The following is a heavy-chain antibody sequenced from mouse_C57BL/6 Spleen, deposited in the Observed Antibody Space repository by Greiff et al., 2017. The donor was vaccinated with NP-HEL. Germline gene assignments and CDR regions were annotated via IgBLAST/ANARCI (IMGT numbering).Heavy chain of an antibody. CDR3: ARSCLITTVVEGDYYAMDY. Sequence: EVQGVESGPELVKPGASVKISCKASGYSFTDYNMNWVKQSNGKSLEWIGVINPNYGTTSYNQKFKGKATLTVDQSSSTAYMQLDSLTSEDSAVYYCARSCLITTVVEGDYYAMDYWGQGTSVTVSS. D-gene: IGHD1-1*01. V-gene: IGHV1-39*01. CDR2: INPNYGTT. CDR1: GYSFTDYN. J-gene: IGHJ4*01.